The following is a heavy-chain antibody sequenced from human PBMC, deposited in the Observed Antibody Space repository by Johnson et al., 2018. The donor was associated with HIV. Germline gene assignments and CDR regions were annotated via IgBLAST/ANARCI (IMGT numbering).Heavy chain of an antibody. CDR3: VRDDYSFHI. Sequence: VQLVESGGGLVQPGGSLRLSCAASGFTFSSYWMHWVRQAPGKGLEWVSGINWNGGDTAYAGSVKGRFTISRDNAKSSLYLQMNSLRVEDTAFYYCVRDDYSFHIWGRGTLVTVSS. V-gene: IGHV3-20*04. J-gene: IGHJ3*02. D-gene: IGHD4/OR15-4a*01. CDR1: GFTFSSYW. CDR2: INWNGGDT.